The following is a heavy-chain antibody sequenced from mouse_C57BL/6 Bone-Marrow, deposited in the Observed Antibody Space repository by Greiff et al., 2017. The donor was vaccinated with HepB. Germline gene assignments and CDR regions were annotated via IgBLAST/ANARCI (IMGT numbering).Heavy chain of an antibody. J-gene: IGHJ3*01. D-gene: IGHD1-1*01. V-gene: IGHV1-78*01. CDR2: IYPRDGST. Sequence: QVQLKQSDAELVKPGASVKISCKVSGYTFTDHTIPWMKQRPEQGLEWIGYIYPRDGSTKYNEKFKGKATLTADKSSSTAYMQLNRLTSEDSAVYFCARENYGSSYEAWFAYWGQGTLVTVSA. CDR3: ARENYGSSYEAWFAY. CDR1: GYTFTDHT.